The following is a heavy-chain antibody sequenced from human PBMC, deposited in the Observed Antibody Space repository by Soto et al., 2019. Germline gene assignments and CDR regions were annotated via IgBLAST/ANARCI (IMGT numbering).Heavy chain of an antibody. D-gene: IGHD3-10*01. CDR2: ISGSGGST. J-gene: IGHJ5*02. CDR3: AKDIVKHGSGTYNWFDP. CDR1: GFTFSSYA. Sequence: GGSLRLSCAASGFTFSSYAMSWVRQAPGKELEWVSAISGSGGSTYYADSVKGRFTISRDNSKNTLYLQMNSLRAEDTAVYYCAKDIVKHGSGTYNWFDPWGQGTLVTVSS. V-gene: IGHV3-23*01.